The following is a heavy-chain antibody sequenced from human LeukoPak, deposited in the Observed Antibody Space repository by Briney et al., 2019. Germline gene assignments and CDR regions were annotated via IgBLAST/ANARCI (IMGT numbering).Heavy chain of an antibody. CDR1: GFIFSSYA. CDR2: ISGSGGTT. D-gene: IGHD3-3*01. V-gene: IGHV3-23*01. CDR3: AKNGWELRTNMDV. J-gene: IGHJ6*03. Sequence: PGGSLRLSCAASGFIFSSYAMSWVRQAPGKGLEWVSVISGSGGTTHYADSVKGRFTISRDNSKNMLYLQMNSLRAEDTAVYYCAKNGWELRTNMDVWGKGTTVTVSS.